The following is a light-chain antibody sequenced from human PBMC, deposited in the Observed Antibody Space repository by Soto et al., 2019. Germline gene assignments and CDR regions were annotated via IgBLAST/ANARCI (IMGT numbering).Light chain of an antibody. Sequence: EIVMTQSPATLSVSPGERATLSCRASQSVSSNLAWYQQKPGQAPRLLIYGASTRATGIPGRFSGSGSVTEFTLTISSLQSEDVVVYYCQHYHNWPPWTFGQGTKVEVK. V-gene: IGKV3-15*01. CDR2: GAS. CDR3: QHYHNWPPWT. CDR1: QSVSSN. J-gene: IGKJ1*01.